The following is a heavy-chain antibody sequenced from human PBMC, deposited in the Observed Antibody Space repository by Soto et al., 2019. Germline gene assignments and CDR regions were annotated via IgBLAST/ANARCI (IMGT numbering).Heavy chain of an antibody. V-gene: IGHV3-23*01. J-gene: IGHJ6*02. Sequence: EEQLLESGGGLVQPGGSLRISCVASGFTFSSSAMNWVRQAPGKGLEWVSTFGTSANNTYYADSVRGRFTISRDNSKNTLYLQMNSLRVDDTAVYYCVRQAKLTTVTANVGYYYGLDVWGQGTTVTVSS. D-gene: IGHD4-4*01. CDR2: FGTSANNT. CDR1: GFTFSSSA. CDR3: VRQAKLTTVTANVGYYYGLDV.